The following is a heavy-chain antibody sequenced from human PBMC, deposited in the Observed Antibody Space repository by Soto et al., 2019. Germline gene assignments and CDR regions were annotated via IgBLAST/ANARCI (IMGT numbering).Heavy chain of an antibody. D-gene: IGHD3-10*01. CDR2: IYYSGST. CDR1: GGSISSSSYY. Sequence: SETLSLTCTVSGGSISSSSYYWGWIRQPPGKGLEWIGSIYYSGSTYYNPSLKSRVTISVDTSKNQFSLKLSSVTAADTAVYYCARLVSLSYYYGMDVWGQGTTVTVSS. CDR3: ARLVSLSYYYGMDV. V-gene: IGHV4-39*01. J-gene: IGHJ6*02.